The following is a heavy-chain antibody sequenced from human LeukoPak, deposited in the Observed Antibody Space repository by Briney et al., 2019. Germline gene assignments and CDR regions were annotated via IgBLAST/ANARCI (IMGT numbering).Heavy chain of an antibody. CDR1: GGSISSGDYY. D-gene: IGHD1-26*01. Sequence: SETLSLTCTVSGGSISSGDYYWSWIRQPPGKGLEWIGYIYYSGSTYCNPFRKSRVIISVDTSKNQISQKLSSVTAADTAVYYCARVFVGATDYWGQGTLVTVSS. CDR2: IYYSGST. J-gene: IGHJ4*02. V-gene: IGHV4-30-4*08. CDR3: ARVFVGATDY.